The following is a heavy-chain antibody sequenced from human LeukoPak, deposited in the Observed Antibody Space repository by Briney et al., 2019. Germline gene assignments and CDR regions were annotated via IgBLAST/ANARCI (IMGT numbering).Heavy chain of an antibody. D-gene: IGHD2-15*01. J-gene: IGHJ5*02. CDR3: ARSGDIVVGTNWFDP. V-gene: IGHV4-31*03. Sequence: PSETLSLTCTVSGGSISGGGYYWSWIRQHPGKGLEWIGYIYYSGSTYYNPSLKSRVTISVDTSKNQFSLKLSSVTAADTAVYYCARSGDIVVGTNWFDPWGQGTLVTVSS. CDR1: GGSISGGGYY. CDR2: IYYSGST.